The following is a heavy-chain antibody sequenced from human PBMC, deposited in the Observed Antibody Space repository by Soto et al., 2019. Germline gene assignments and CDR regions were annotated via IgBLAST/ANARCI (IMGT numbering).Heavy chain of an antibody. Sequence: EVQLVESGGGLIQPGGSLRLSCAASGFTVSSNYMSWVRQAPGKGLEWVSVIYSGGSTYYADSVKGRFTISRDNSKNTLYLQMNSLRAEDTAVYYCARLDSYGRNAFDIWGQGTMVTVSS. CDR2: IYSGGST. J-gene: IGHJ3*02. CDR3: ARLDSYGRNAFDI. D-gene: IGHD5-18*01. CDR1: GFTVSSNY. V-gene: IGHV3-53*01.